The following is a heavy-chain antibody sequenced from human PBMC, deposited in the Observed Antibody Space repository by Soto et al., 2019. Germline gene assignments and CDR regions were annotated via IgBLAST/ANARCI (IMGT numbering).Heavy chain of an antibody. Sequence: QVQLVQSGAEVKMPGASVKVSCKASGYTFTSHDINWVRQATGQGLEWMGWMNPNSGNTGYGQKFQGRVTMTRNTSTSTAYMALSSLKSDDTAVYYCARGRYAIRGAFIIGEFDHWGQGSLVIVSS. CDR3: ARGRYAIRGAFIIGEFDH. J-gene: IGHJ5*02. CDR1: GYTFTSHD. D-gene: IGHD3-10*01. V-gene: IGHV1-8*01. CDR2: MNPNSGNT.